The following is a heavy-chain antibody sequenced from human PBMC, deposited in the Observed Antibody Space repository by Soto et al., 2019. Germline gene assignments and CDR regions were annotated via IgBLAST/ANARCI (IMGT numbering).Heavy chain of an antibody. J-gene: IGHJ6*02. CDR2: INPSGGST. CDR1: GYTFTSYY. Sequence: ASVKVSCKASGYTFTSYYMHWVRQAPGQGLEWMGIINPSGGSTSYAQKFQGRVTMTRDTSTSTVYMELSSLRSEDTAVYYCARDSSSWYLVPAAYYYYGMYLWGQATTVTVPS. V-gene: IGHV1-46*01. D-gene: IGHD6-13*01. CDR3: ARDSSSWYLVPAAYYYYGMYL.